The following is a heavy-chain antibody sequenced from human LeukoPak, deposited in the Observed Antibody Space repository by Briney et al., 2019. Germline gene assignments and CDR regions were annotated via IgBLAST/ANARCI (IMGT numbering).Heavy chain of an antibody. Sequence: GGSLRLSCEGSEFSFSSYWMSWVRQAPGKGLEWVSAISGSGGSTYYADSVKGRFTISRDNSKNTLYLQMNSLRAEDTAVYYCAKDLGYYDFWSGTDWGQGTLVTVSS. D-gene: IGHD3-3*01. CDR2: ISGSGGST. V-gene: IGHV3-23*01. CDR1: EFSFSSYW. CDR3: AKDLGYYDFWSGTD. J-gene: IGHJ4*02.